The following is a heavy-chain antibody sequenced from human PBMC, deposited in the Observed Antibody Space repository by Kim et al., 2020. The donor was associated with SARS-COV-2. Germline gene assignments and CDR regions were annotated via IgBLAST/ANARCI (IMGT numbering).Heavy chain of an antibody. CDR1: GFTFSSYS. CDR2: ISSTSTYT. J-gene: IGHJ4*02. Sequence: GGSLRLSCAASGFTFSSYSMNWVRQAPGKGLEWVSAISSTSTYTNYADSVKGRFTISRDNAENSVYLEMNSLRAEDTALYYCAKVGAGNQYGSGSYDCWGQGTLVTVSS. V-gene: IGHV3-21*06. CDR3: AKVGAGNQYGSGSYDC. D-gene: IGHD3-10*01.